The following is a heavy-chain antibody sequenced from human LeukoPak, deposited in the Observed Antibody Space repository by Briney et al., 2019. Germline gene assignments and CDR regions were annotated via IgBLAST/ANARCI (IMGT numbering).Heavy chain of an antibody. Sequence: GGSLRLSCAASGFTFSSYWMSWVRQAPGKGLEWVANIKQDGSEKYYVDSVKGRFTISRDNAKNSLYLQMNSLRAEDTAVYYCARGGAPYCGGDRYSNAFDIWGQGTMVTVSS. J-gene: IGHJ3*02. CDR1: GFTFSSYW. V-gene: IGHV3-7*01. CDR3: ARGGAPYCGGDRYSNAFDI. D-gene: IGHD2-21*02. CDR2: IKQDGSEK.